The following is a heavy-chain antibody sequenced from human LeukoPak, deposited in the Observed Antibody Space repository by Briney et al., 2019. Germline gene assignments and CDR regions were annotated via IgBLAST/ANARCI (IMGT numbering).Heavy chain of an antibody. D-gene: IGHD1-14*01. CDR1: GFTVSSNY. V-gene: IGHV3-53*01. CDR2: IYSGGST. J-gene: IGHJ6*02. CDR3: ARTLPDFYYGMDV. Sequence: GGSLRLSCAASGFTVSSNYMSWVRQAPGKGLEWVSVIYSGGSTYYADSVKGRFTISRDNSKNTLYLQMNSLRAEDTAVYYCARTLPDFYYGMDVWGQGTTVTVSS.